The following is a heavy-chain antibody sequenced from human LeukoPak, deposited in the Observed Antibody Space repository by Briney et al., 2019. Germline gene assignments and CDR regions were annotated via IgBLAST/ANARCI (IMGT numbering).Heavy chain of an antibody. CDR1: GFTFSSYS. CDR3: AKDHYDYIGGTYRDFDY. CDR2: ITASGTAM. J-gene: IGHJ4*02. V-gene: IGHV3-48*01. D-gene: IGHD3-16*02. Sequence: GGSLRLSCAASGFTFSSYSMNWVRQAPGKGLEWVSHITASGTAMFYADSVKGRFTISRDNSKNTLYLQMNSLRAEDTAVYYCAKDHYDYIGGTYRDFDYWGQGTLVTVSS.